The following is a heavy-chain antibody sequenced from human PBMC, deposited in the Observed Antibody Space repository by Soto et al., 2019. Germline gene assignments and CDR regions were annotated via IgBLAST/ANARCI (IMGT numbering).Heavy chain of an antibody. D-gene: IGHD3-9*01. V-gene: IGHV4-59*08. Sequence: SETLSLTCTVSGGSISSYYWSWIRQPPGKGLEWIGYIYYSGSTNYNPSLKSRVTISVDTSKNQFSLKLSSVTAADTAVYYCARHDFRYYDILTGYYQSYGMDVWGQGTTVTVSS. CDR3: ARHDFRYYDILTGYYQSYGMDV. CDR1: GGSISSYY. CDR2: IYYSGST. J-gene: IGHJ6*02.